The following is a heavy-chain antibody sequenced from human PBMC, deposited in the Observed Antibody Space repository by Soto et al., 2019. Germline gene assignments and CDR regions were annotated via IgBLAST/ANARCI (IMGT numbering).Heavy chain of an antibody. CDR3: ARSVADYGDYSGGWFDP. D-gene: IGHD4-17*01. CDR2: IYYSGST. CDR1: GGSISSYY. J-gene: IGHJ5*02. V-gene: IGHV4-59*01. Sequence: SETLSLTCTVSGGSISSYYWSWIRQPPGKGLEWIGYIYYSGSTNYNPSLKSRVTISVDTSKNQFSLKLSSVTAADTAVYYCARSVADYGDYSGGWFDPWGQGTLVTVSS.